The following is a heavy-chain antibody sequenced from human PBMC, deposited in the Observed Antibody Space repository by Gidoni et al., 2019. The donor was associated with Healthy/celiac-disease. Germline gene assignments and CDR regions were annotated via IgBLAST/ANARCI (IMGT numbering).Heavy chain of an antibody. CDR2: INHSGST. J-gene: IGHJ6*03. V-gene: IGHV4-34*01. CDR1: GGSFSGYY. Sequence: QVLLQQWGAGLLKPSETLSLTCAVYGGSFSGYYCSWIRQPPGKRLEWIGEINHSGSTNYNPSLKSRVTIAVDTSKNQFSLKLSSVTAADTAVYYCARSRNAYDFWSGSSSSANYYYYMDVWGKGTTVTVSS. D-gene: IGHD3-3*01. CDR3: ARSRNAYDFWSGSSSSANYYYYMDV.